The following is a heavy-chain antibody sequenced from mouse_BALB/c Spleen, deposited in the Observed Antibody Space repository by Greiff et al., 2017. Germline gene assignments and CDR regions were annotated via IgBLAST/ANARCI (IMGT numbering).Heavy chain of an antibody. J-gene: IGHJ2*01. CDR2: ISSGSSTI. CDR3: ARCDYYGSSFDY. CDR1: GFTFSSFG. V-gene: IGHV5-17*02. Sequence: EVQLVESGGGLVQPGGSRKLSCAASGFTFSSFGMHWVRQAPEKGLEWVAYISSGSSTIYYADTVKGRFTISRDNPKNTLFLQMTSLRSEDTAMYYCARCDYYGSSFDYWGQGTTLTVSS. D-gene: IGHD1-1*01.